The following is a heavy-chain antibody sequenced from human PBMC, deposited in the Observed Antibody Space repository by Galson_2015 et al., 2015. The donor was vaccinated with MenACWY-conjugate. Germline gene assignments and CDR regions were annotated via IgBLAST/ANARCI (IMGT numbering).Heavy chain of an antibody. D-gene: IGHD2-15*01. Sequence: ETLSLTCTVSGDSISSSSYYWGWIRQTPGKGLEWIGNIYYTGSTYYNPSLKSRVTISVDTSKNQFSLKLSSVTAADTAVYYCARWCSSSSCSKRGFDYWGQGTLVTVSS. CDR2: IYYTGST. J-gene: IGHJ4*02. CDR3: ARWCSSSSCSKRGFDY. V-gene: IGHV4-39*07. CDR1: GDSISSSSYY.